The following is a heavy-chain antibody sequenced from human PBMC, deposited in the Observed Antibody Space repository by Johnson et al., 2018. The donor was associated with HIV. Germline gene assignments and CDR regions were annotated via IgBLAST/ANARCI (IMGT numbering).Heavy chain of an antibody. J-gene: IGHJ3*02. CDR3: ARTLGFGTEDAFDI. Sequence: VQLVESGGGVVQPGRSLRLSCAASGFTFSSYAMHWVRQAPGKGLEGGATISTAGDTYYPGSVKGRFTISRENAKNSLYLQMNSLRAGDTAVYYCARTLGFGTEDAFDIWGQGTMVTVSS. D-gene: IGHD3-10*01. CDR1: GFTFSSYA. V-gene: IGHV3-13*01. CDR2: ISTAGDT.